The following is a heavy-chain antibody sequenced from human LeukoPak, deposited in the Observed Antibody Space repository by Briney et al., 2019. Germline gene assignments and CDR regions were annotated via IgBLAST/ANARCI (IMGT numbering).Heavy chain of an antibody. CDR1: GYTFTGYY. CDR2: INPNSGGT. V-gene: IGHV1-2*02. J-gene: IGHJ4*02. CDR3: ARVNYYDSSGSDEAYFDY. Sequence: GASVKVSCKASGYTFTGYYMHWGRQAPGQGLEWMGWINPNSGGTNYAQKFQGRVTMTRDTSISTAYMELSRLRSDDTAVYYCARVNYYDSSGSDEAYFDYWGQGTLVTVSS. D-gene: IGHD3-22*01.